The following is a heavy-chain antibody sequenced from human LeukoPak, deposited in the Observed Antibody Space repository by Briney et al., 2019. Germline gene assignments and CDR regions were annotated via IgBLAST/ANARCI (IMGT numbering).Heavy chain of an antibody. CDR2: IKQDGSEK. CDR1: GFTFSSYC. J-gene: IGHJ6*02. CDR3: ARDRRGSSWYSYYYGMDV. V-gene: IGHV3-7*03. Sequence: GGSLRLSCAASGFTFSSYCMSWVRQAPGKGLEWVANIKQDGSEKYYVDSVKGRFTISRDNAKNSLYLQMNSLRAEDTAVYYCARDRRGSSWYSYYYGMDVWGQGTTVTVSS. D-gene: IGHD6-13*01.